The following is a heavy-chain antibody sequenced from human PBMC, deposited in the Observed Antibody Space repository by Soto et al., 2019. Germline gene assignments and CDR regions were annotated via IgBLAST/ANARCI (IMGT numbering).Heavy chain of an antibody. CDR2: ITSSGGTT. CDR1: GFTFSNYA. CDR3: AKSPGTVAGTSDYFDY. D-gene: IGHD6-19*01. Sequence: GSLRLSCAASGFTFSNYAMRWVRQAPGKGLEWVSTITSSGGTTYYADSVKGRFTISRDNSKNTLYVQMNSLRAEDTAVYYCAKSPGTVAGTSDYFDYWGLGTLVTVSS. V-gene: IGHV3-23*01. J-gene: IGHJ4*02.